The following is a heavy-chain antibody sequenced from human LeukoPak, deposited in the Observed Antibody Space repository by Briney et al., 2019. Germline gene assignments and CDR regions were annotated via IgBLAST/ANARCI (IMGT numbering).Heavy chain of an antibody. V-gene: IGHV1-8*01. J-gene: IGHJ6*03. Sequence: ASVKVSCKASGYTFTSYDINWVRQATGQGLEWMGWMNPNSGNTGYAQKFQGRVTMTRNTSISTAYMELSSLRSEDTAVYYCARGSSGWCLGIYYYYYYMDVWGKGTTVTISS. CDR2: MNPNSGNT. CDR3: ARGSSGWCLGIYYYYYYMDV. D-gene: IGHD6-19*01. CDR1: GYTFTSYD.